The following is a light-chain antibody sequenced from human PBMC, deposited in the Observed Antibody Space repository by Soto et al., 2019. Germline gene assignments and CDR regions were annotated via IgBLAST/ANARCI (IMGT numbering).Light chain of an antibody. Sequence: AIQMTQSPPSLSASVGDRVTITCRASQGIGNDLGWYQHKPGKAPKLLIYAASSLQSGVPSRFSGSGSGTDFTLTISSLQPEDFATYYCLQDYNYPYTFGQGTKLEIK. V-gene: IGKV1-6*01. CDR3: LQDYNYPYT. J-gene: IGKJ2*01. CDR2: AAS. CDR1: QGIGND.